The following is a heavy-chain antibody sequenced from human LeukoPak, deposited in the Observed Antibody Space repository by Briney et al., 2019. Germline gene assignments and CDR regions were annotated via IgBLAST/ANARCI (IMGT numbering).Heavy chain of an antibody. J-gene: IGHJ3*02. CDR3: ARLEGRTIFVTEDAFDI. CDR1: GGSISSYY. D-gene: IGHD3-9*01. Sequence: PSETLSLTCTVSGGSISSYYWSWIRQPPGKGLEWIGYIYYSGSTNYNPSLKSRVTISVDTSKNQFSLKLSSVTAADTAVYYCARLEGRTIFVTEDAFDIWGQGTMVTVSS. CDR2: IYYSGST. V-gene: IGHV4-59*08.